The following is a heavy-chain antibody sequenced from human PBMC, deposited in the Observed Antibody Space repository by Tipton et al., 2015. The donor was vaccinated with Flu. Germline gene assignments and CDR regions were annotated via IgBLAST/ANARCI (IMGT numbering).Heavy chain of an antibody. D-gene: IGHD3-3*01. CDR2: IIPIFGTA. Sequence: QSGAEVKKPGSSVKVSCKASGGTFSSYAISWVRQAPGQGLEWMGGIIPIFGTANYAQKFQGRVTITADESTSTAYMELSSLRSEDTAVYYCARDPKNFGVVAHNWFDPWGQGTLVTVSS. CDR1: GGTFSSYA. CDR3: ARDPKNFGVVAHNWFDP. V-gene: IGHV1-69*01. J-gene: IGHJ5*02.